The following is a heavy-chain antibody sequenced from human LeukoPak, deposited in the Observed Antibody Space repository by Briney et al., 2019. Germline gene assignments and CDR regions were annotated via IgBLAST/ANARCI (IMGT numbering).Heavy chain of an antibody. D-gene: IGHD3-9*01. CDR3: ARGEFGYFDWLLSNYYGMDV. Sequence: ASVKVSCKTSGYSFTSHGISWVRQAPGQGLEWMGWISGYNGNTNYAQKFQGRGTITRDRSASTAYMELSSLRSEDTAVYYCARGEFGYFDWLLSNYYGMDVWGKGTTVTVSS. V-gene: IGHV1-18*01. J-gene: IGHJ6*04. CDR2: ISGYNGNT. CDR1: GYSFTSHG.